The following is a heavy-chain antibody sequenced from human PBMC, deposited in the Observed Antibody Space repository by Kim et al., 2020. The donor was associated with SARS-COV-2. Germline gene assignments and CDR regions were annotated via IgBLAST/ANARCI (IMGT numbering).Heavy chain of an antibody. CDR3: AKYIYVGVYFWRAAAGKGGGKRDY. CDR2: ISGSGGST. V-gene: IGHV3-23*01. J-gene: IGHJ4*02. D-gene: IGHD6-13*01. Sequence: GVSLRLSCAASGFTFSSYAMSWVRQAPGKGLEWVSAISGSGGSTYYAASVKGRFTISRDNSKNTLYLQMNSLRAEDTAVYYCAKYIYVGVYFWRAAAGKGGGKRDYWGQGPLVTVSS. CDR1: GFTFSSYA.